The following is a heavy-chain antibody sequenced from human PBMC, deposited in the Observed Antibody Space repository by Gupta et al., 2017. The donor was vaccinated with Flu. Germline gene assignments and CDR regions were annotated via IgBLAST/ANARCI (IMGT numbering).Heavy chain of an antibody. CDR2: IIPILAAA. Sequence: SWVRQAPGQGLEWMGSIIPILAAADYAQKFQGRVTITADISTSTAYMEMTGLKPEDTARFFCARGRVDIAVSGTGPYAMAVWGQGT. CDR3: ARGRVDIAVSGTGPYAMAV. V-gene: IGHV1-69*08. J-gene: IGHJ6*02. D-gene: IGHD6-19*01.